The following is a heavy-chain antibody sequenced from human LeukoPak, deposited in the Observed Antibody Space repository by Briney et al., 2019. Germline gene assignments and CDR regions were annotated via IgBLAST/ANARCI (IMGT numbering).Heavy chain of an antibody. Sequence: GESLKISCKGSGDRFTDYWIGWVRQMPGKGLEWMGIIYPGNSETRYSPSFQCQVTISADKSINPAYLQWSSLKASDTAMYYCARSYCSGGSCYSADYNWFDPWGQGTLVTVS. D-gene: IGHD2-15*01. CDR3: ARSYCSGGSCYSADYNWFDP. J-gene: IGHJ5*02. CDR1: GDRFTDYW. V-gene: IGHV5-51*01. CDR2: IYPGNSET.